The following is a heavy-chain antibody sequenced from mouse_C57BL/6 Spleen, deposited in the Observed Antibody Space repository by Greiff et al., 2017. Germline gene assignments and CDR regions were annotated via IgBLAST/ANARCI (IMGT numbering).Heavy chain of an antibody. J-gene: IGHJ1*03. V-gene: IGHV1-80*01. D-gene: IGHD1-1*01. CDR2: IYPGDGDT. CDR3: YYYGSSDWYFDV. Sequence: VKLMESGAELVKPGASVKISCKASGYAFSSYWMNWVKQRPGKGLEWIGQIYPGDGDTNYNGKFKGKATLTADKSSSTAYMQLSSLTAEDSAVYFCYYYGSSDWYFDVWGTGTTVTVSS. CDR1: GYAFSSYW.